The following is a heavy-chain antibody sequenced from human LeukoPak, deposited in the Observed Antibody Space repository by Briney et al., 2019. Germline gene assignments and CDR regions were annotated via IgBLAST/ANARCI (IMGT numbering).Heavy chain of an antibody. CDR3: ARGRSYGFDFDS. V-gene: IGHV4-61*01. D-gene: IGHD5-18*01. Sequence: SETLSLTCDVSGVSINTCCYYWTWIRQPPGKGLEWIGYKYYSGSTRYNPSLRSRLTISLDSSKNQFSLRLTSVTAADTAVYYCARGRSYGFDFDSWGPGTLVIVSS. CDR1: GVSINTCCYY. CDR2: KYYSGST. J-gene: IGHJ4*02.